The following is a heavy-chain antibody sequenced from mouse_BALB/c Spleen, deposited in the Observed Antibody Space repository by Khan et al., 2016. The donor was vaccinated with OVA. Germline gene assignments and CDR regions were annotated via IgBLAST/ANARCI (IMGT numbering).Heavy chain of an antibody. CDR2: ISSSGDYT. CDR1: GFTFSSYS. J-gene: IGHJ3*01. Sequence: EVQLQESGGDLVKPGGSLKLSCAASGFTFSSYSMSWVRQTPDKRLEWVASISSSGDYTYYPDSVKGRFTIFRDNAKNTLYLQMSDLKSEDTAIYYCADHLTGSFAYWGQGTLVTVSA. CDR3: ADHLTGSFAY. V-gene: IGHV5-6*01. D-gene: IGHD4-1*01.